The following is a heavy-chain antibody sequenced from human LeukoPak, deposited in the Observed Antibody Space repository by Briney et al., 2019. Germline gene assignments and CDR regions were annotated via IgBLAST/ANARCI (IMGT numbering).Heavy chain of an antibody. D-gene: IGHD2-2*01. V-gene: IGHV3-64*01. CDR2: ISSNGGST. CDR1: GFTFSSYA. J-gene: IGHJ4*02. Sequence: GGSLRLSCAASGFTFSSYAMHWVRQAPGKGLEYVSAISSNGGSTYYANSVKGRFTISRDDSKNTLYLQMGSLRAEDMGVYYCARQTRIVVVPAALDYWGQGTLVTVSS. CDR3: ARQTRIVVVPAALDY.